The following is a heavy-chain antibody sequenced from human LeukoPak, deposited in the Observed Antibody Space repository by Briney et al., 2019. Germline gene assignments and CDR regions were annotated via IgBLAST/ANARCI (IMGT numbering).Heavy chain of an antibody. CDR3: ASFGYGDYRYYFDY. Sequence: ASVKVSCKASGYTFTSYDINWVRQATGQGLEWMGWMNPNSGNTGYAQKFQGRVTMTRNTSISTAYMESSSLRSEDTAVCYCASFGYGDYRYYFDYWGQGTLVTVSS. CDR2: MNPNSGNT. D-gene: IGHD4-17*01. J-gene: IGHJ4*01. CDR1: GYTFTSYD. V-gene: IGHV1-8*01.